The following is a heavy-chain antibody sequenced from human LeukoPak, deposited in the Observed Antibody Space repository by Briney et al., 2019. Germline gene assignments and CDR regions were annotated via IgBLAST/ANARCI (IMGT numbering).Heavy chain of an antibody. CDR1: GYTFTSYG. J-gene: IGHJ4*02. D-gene: IGHD3-22*01. V-gene: IGHV1-18*01. Sequence: ASVKVSCKASGYTFTSYGISWVRQAPGQGLEWMGWISAYNGNTNYAQKLQGRVTVTTDTSTSTAYMELRSLRSDDTAVYYCARAALVVVILTHFDYWGQGTLVTVSS. CDR2: ISAYNGNT. CDR3: ARAALVVVILTHFDY.